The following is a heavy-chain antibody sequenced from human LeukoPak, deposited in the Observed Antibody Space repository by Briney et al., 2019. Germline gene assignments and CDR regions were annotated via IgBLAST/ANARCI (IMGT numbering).Heavy chain of an antibody. CDR2: IIPIFGTA. CDR1: GGTFSSYA. CDR3: ARVVVVAAGGDYYYYYGMDV. D-gene: IGHD2-15*01. V-gene: IGHV1-69*06. J-gene: IGHJ6*04. Sequence: ASVKVSCKASGGTFSSYAISWVRQAPGQGLEWVGGIIPIFGTANYAQKFQGRVTITADKSTSTAYMELSSLRSEDTAVYYCARVVVVAAGGDYYYYYGMDVWGKGTTVTVSS.